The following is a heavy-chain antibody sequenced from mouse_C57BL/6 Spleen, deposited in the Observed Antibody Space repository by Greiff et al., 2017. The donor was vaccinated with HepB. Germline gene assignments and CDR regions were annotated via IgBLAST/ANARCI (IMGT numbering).Heavy chain of an antibody. D-gene: IGHD2-5*01. CDR2: ISSGGSYT. CDR1: GFTFSSYG. CDR3: ARSYSNYWYFDV. Sequence: EVKLVESGGDLVKPGGSLKLSCAASGFTFSSYGMSWVRQTPDKRLEWVATISSGGSYTYYPDSVKGRFTISTDNAKTTLYLQMSSLKSEDTAMYYCARSYSNYWYFDVWGTGTTVTVSS. J-gene: IGHJ1*03. V-gene: IGHV5-6*01.